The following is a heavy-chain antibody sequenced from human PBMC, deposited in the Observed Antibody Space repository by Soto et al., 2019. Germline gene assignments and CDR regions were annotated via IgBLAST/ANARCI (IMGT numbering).Heavy chain of an antibody. Sequence: QVQLVQSGADVKKPGASVKVSCKASGYTFTSYGISWVRQAPGQGLEWMGWISAYNGNTNYAQKLQGRVTMTTDTSTSTAYMELRSLRSDDTAVYYCARAGFCSDITMMNCAFDIWGQGTMVTVSS. CDR3: ARAGFCSDITMMNCAFDI. CDR2: ISAYNGNT. V-gene: IGHV1-18*01. J-gene: IGHJ3*02. CDR1: GYTFTSYG. D-gene: IGHD3-22*01.